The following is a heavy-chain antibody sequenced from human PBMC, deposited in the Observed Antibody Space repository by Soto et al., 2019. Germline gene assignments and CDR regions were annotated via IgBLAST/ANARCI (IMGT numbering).Heavy chain of an antibody. J-gene: IGHJ3*02. V-gene: IGHV4-59*01. CDR2: IYYSGST. D-gene: IGHD3-10*01. CDR1: GGSISSYY. Sequence: LSLTCTVSGGSISSYYWSWIRQPPGKGLEWIGYIYYSGSTNYNPSLKSRVTISVDTSKNQFSLKLSSVTAADTAVYYCARDLPFGRGAFDIWGQGTMVTVSS. CDR3: ARDLPFGRGAFDI.